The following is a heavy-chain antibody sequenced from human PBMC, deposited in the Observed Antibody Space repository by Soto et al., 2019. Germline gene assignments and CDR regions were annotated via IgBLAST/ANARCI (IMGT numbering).Heavy chain of an antibody. CDR1: GGSIISSDYH. V-gene: IGHV4-30-4*02. CDR3: AMQERIATPHLDY. D-gene: IGHD2-21*01. CDR2: IHNSGTS. J-gene: IGHJ4*02. Sequence: PSDTLSLTSTISGGSIISSDYHWSWTRQSPAKGLEWIGYIHNSGTSFYNPSLRGRVTVTLDTSRSQFSLTLASVTAADTAVYYCAMQERIATPHLDYWGQGIPVPV.